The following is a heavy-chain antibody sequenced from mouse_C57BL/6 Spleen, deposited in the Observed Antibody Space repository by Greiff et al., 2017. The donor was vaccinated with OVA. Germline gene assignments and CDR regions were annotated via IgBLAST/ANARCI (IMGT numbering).Heavy chain of an antibody. J-gene: IGHJ2*01. D-gene: IGHD2-3*01. CDR1: GYAFSSSW. CDR2: IYPGDGDT. Sequence: VQLQQSGPELVKPGASVKISCKASGYAFSSSWMNWVKQRPGKGLEWIGRIYPGDGDTNYNGKFKGKATLTADKSSSTAYMQLSSLTSEDSAVYFCARSSYDGFPNPYFDYWGQGTTLTVSS. CDR3: ARSSYDGFPNPYFDY. V-gene: IGHV1-82*01.